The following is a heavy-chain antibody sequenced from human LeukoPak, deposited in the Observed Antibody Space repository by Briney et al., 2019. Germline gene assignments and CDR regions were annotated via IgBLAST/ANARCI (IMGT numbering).Heavy chain of an antibody. J-gene: IGHJ3*02. D-gene: IGHD1-1*01. CDR3: ARELERAFDI. V-gene: IGHV4-59*01. CDR2: IYYSGST. CDR1: GGSISSYY. Sequence: PSETLSLTCTVSGGSISSYYWNWIRQPPGKGLEWIGYIYYSGSTDYNPSLKSRVTISVDTSKNQFSLKLNSATAADTAVYYCARELERAFDIWGQGTMVTVSS.